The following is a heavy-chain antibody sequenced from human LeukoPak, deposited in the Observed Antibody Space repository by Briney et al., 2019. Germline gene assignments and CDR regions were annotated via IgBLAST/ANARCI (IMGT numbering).Heavy chain of an antibody. CDR2: ISWNSGSI. CDR1: GFTFDDYA. J-gene: IGHJ3*02. Sequence: PGGSLRLSCAASGFTFDDYAMHWVRQAPGKGLEWVSGISWNSGSIGYADSVKGRFTISRDNAKNSLYLQMNSLRAEDTALYYCAKDNESGWNHLDAFDIWGQGTMVTVSS. CDR3: AKDNESGWNHLDAFDI. V-gene: IGHV3-9*01. D-gene: IGHD6-19*01.